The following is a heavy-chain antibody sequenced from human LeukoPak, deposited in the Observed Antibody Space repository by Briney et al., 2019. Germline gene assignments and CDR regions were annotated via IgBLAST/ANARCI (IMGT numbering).Heavy chain of an antibody. V-gene: IGHV5-51*01. CDR2: NYPGDSDT. Sequence: GESLKICCKGSGYSFTSYWIGWGRQLPGKGLEWMGINYPGDSDTRYSPSFQGPVTISADKSISTAYLQWSSLKASDTAMYYCARHVPDSSSPWFDPWGQGTLVTVSS. D-gene: IGHD6-13*01. J-gene: IGHJ5*02. CDR1: GYSFTSYW. CDR3: ARHVPDSSSPWFDP.